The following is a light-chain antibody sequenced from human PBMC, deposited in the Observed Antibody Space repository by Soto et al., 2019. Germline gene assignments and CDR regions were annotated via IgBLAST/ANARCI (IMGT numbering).Light chain of an antibody. CDR1: QSVSSSY. Sequence: EIVLTQSTGTLSLSPGERATLSCRASQSVSSSYLAWYQQKPGQAPRLLIYGASSRATGIPDRFSGSGSGTDFTLTISRLEPEDVAVYYCQQYGSSLLTFGGGTKVEIK. CDR2: GAS. CDR3: QQYGSSLLT. J-gene: IGKJ4*01. V-gene: IGKV3-20*01.